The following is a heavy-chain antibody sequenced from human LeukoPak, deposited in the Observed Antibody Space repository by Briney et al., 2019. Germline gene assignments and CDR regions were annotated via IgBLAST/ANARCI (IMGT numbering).Heavy chain of an antibody. J-gene: IGHJ5*02. CDR1: GYSFTTYW. V-gene: IGHV5-51*01. CDR2: IYPGDSDT. Sequence: GESLQISCQGSGYSFTTYWIGWVRQLPGKGLEWMGIIYPGDSDTRYSPSFQGQVTISADKSISTAYLQWSSLKASDTAMYYCARLSIPARLPNWFDPWGQGTLVTVSS. D-gene: IGHD6-6*01. CDR3: ARLSIPARLPNWFDP.